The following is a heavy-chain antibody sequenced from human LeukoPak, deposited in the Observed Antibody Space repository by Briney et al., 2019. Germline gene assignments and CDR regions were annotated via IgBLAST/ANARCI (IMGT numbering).Heavy chain of an antibody. CDR3: ARSETIVRPFDY. Sequence: GGSLRLSCAASGFTVSSTYMSWGRQAPGPGLEWVSVIYSGGNTYYADSVKGRFTISRDNSKNTLYLQMNSLRAEDTDVYYCARSETIVRPFDYWGQGTLVTVSS. V-gene: IGHV3-66*01. D-gene: IGHD4-11*01. CDR2: IYSGGNT. CDR1: GFTVSSTY. J-gene: IGHJ4*02.